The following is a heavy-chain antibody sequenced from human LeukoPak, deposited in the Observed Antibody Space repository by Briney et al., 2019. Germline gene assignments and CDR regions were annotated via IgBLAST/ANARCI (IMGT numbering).Heavy chain of an antibody. D-gene: IGHD1-26*01. CDR3: AKDVLVVGGEDYHYGMDV. J-gene: IGHJ6*02. V-gene: IGHV3-30*02. Sequence: GGSLRLSCAASGFTFSSYGMHWVRQAPGKGLEWVAFIRYDGSQKYYPDSVKGRFTISRDNSKDTLYLQMNSLRAEETAVYYCAKDVLVVGGEDYHYGMDVWGQGTTVIVSS. CDR1: GFTFSSYG. CDR2: IRYDGSQK.